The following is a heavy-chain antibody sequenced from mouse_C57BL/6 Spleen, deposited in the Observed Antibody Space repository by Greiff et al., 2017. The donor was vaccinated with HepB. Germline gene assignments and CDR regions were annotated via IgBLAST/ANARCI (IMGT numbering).Heavy chain of an antibody. CDR1: GYAFSSSW. CDR2: IYPGDGDT. V-gene: IGHV1-82*01. CDR3: ARPATTRYFDV. J-gene: IGHJ1*03. D-gene: IGHD1-1*01. Sequence: QVQLKQSGPELVKPGASVKISCKASGYAFSSSWMNWVKQRPGKGLEWIGRIYPGDGDTNYNGKFKGKATLTADKSSSTAYMQLSSLTSEDSAVYFCARPATTRYFDVWGTGTTVTVSS.